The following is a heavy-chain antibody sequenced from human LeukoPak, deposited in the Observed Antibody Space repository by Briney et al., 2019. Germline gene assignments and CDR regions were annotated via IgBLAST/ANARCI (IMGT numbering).Heavy chain of an antibody. J-gene: IGHJ6*03. V-gene: IGHV4-4*07. CDR3: ARVFGELYSLSFYYYYYMDV. CDR1: GGSISSYY. D-gene: IGHD3-10*02. Sequence: KPSETLSLTCTVSGGSISSYYWSWIRQPAGKGLEWIGRIYTSGSTNYNPSLKSRVTMSVDTSKNQFSLKLSSVTAADTAVYYCARVFGELYSLSFYYYYYMDVWGKGTTVTVSS. CDR2: IYTSGST.